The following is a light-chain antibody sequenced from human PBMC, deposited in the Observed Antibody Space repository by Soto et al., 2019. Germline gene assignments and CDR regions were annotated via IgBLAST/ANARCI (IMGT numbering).Light chain of an antibody. Sequence: EIVMTQSPATLSVSPGDETTLSCRASQSVSRNLAWYQQKPGQAPSLLIFDASTRATGVPARFSGSGSGTEFTLTISSLQSEDFAVYYCQHYYNWPPGGTFGQGTKVEI. CDR3: QHYYNWPPGGT. J-gene: IGKJ1*01. CDR1: QSVSRN. V-gene: IGKV3-15*01. CDR2: DAS.